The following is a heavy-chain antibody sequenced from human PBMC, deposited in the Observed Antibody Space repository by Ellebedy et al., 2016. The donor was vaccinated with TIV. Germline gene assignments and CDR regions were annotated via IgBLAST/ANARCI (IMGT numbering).Heavy chain of an antibody. CDR3: ARQPQNGSYGLFP. CDR1: GYTFTAFY. Sequence: ASVKVSCKASGYTFTAFYMHWVRQAPGQGLEWMGWINFNSGATKYIQNFQGRVTMTRDMSTSTVYMELSSLTSDDTAMYYCARQPQNGSYGLFPWGQGTLDTVSS. CDR2: INFNSGAT. J-gene: IGHJ5*02. V-gene: IGHV1-2*02. D-gene: IGHD6-19*01.